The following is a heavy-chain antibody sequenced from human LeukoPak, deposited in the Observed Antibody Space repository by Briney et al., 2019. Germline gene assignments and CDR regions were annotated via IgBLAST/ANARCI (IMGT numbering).Heavy chain of an antibody. J-gene: IGHJ3*02. CDR3: AGYSSGWPDAFDI. Sequence: GGSLRLSRAASGFTFSDYYMSWIRQAPGKGLEWVSYISSSGSTIYYADSVKGRFTISRDNAKNSLYLQMNSLRAEDTAVYYCAGYSSGWPDAFDIWGQGTMVTVSS. CDR2: ISSSGSTI. CDR1: GFTFSDYY. V-gene: IGHV3-11*04. D-gene: IGHD6-19*01.